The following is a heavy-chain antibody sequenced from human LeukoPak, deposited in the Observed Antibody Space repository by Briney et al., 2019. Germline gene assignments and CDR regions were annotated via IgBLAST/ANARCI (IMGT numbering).Heavy chain of an antibody. Sequence: PSETLSLTCTVSGYSISSGYYWGWIRQPPVKGLEWIGSGSTYYNPSLKSRVTTSVDTSKNQFSLKLSSVTAADTAVYLCASPRGDDSGGYYTWYFHHWGQGILVTVSS. CDR2: SGST. V-gene: IGHV4-38-2*02. J-gene: IGHJ1*01. CDR3: ASPRGDDSGGYYTWYFHH. CDR1: GYSISSGYY. D-gene: IGHD3-22*01.